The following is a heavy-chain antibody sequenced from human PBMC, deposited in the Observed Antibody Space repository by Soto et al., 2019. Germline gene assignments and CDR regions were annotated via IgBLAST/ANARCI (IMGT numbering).Heavy chain of an antibody. Sequence: DVPLWESGGGLVQPWGSLRLSCAASVFSFGSYALSWVRQAPGKGMEWVSTISGSAGKTFYADSVKGRFSISRDTSQSTLYLQMHCLRADYTAMYYCARWSYLDYWGQGTRVTVSS. J-gene: IGHJ4*02. V-gene: IGHV3-23*01. D-gene: IGHD3-3*01. CDR1: VFSFGSYA. CDR2: ISGSAGKT. CDR3: ARWSYLDY.